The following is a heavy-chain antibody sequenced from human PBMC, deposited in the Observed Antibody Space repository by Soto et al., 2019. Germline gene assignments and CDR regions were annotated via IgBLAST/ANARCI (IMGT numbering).Heavy chain of an antibody. V-gene: IGHV1-69*02. Sequence: SVKVSCKASGDTFSFYTINWVRQAPGLGLGWMGRVNPILSMSNYAQKFQGRVTMTADKSTSTAYMELRSLRSEDTAFYYCATSYGSGYRAFDYWGQGALVTVSS. D-gene: IGHD3-10*01. CDR3: ATSYGSGYRAFDY. CDR2: VNPILSMS. CDR1: GDTFSFYT. J-gene: IGHJ4*02.